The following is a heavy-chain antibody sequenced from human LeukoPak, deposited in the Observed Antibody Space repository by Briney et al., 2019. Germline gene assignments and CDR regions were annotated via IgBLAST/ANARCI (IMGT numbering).Heavy chain of an antibody. Sequence: GASLRLSCGASGFTFSSYAMSWVRQAPGKGLEWVSAISGSGGSTYYADSVKGRFTISRDNSKNTLYLQMNSLRAEDTAVYYCAKDAYYYDSSGYSPYDAFDIWGQGTMVTVSS. D-gene: IGHD3-22*01. CDR2: ISGSGGST. J-gene: IGHJ3*02. CDR3: AKDAYYYDSSGYSPYDAFDI. CDR1: GFTFSSYA. V-gene: IGHV3-23*01.